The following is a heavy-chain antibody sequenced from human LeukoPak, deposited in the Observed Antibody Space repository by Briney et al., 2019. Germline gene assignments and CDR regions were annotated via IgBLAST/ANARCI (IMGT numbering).Heavy chain of an antibody. CDR1: GDSISNYY. CDR2: IYISGTT. D-gene: IGHD3-9*01. Sequence: PSETLSLICSVSGDSISNYYWSWIRQPAGMGLEWIGRIYISGTTNYNPSLKSRVTISMDTSKNQFSLKLSSVTAADTAVYYCARVLPEYDILTGPLGRFDPWGQGTLVTVSS. CDR3: ARVLPEYDILTGPLGRFDP. J-gene: IGHJ5*02. V-gene: IGHV4-4*07.